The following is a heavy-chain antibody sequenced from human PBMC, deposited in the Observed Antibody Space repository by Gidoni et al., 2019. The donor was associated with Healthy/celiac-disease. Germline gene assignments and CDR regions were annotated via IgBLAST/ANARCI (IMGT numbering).Heavy chain of an antibody. D-gene: IGHD6-19*01. CDR1: GGSFSGYY. V-gene: IGHV4-34*01. J-gene: IGHJ4*02. Sequence: QVQLQQWVAGLLKPSETLSLTCAVYGGSFSGYYGSWIRPPPGKGLEWIGEINHSGSTTYNPSLKSRVTISVDTSKNQFSLKLSSVTAADTAVYYCARISSGWGGYFDYWGQGTLVTVSS. CDR2: INHSGST. CDR3: ARISSGWGGYFDY.